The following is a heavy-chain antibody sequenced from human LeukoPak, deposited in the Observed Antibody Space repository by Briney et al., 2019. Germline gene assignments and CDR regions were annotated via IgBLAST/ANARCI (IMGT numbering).Heavy chain of an antibody. Sequence: ASVTVSCTASGGTFSSYAISWVRQAPGQGLEWMGGIIPIFGTANYAQKFQGRVTITADESTSTAYMELSSLRSEDTAVYYCARALVVPAAMSVVLPAFNWFDPWGQGTLVTVSS. J-gene: IGHJ5*02. CDR1: GGTFSSYA. CDR2: IIPIFGTA. D-gene: IGHD2-2*01. V-gene: IGHV1-69*13. CDR3: ARALVVPAAMSVVLPAFNWFDP.